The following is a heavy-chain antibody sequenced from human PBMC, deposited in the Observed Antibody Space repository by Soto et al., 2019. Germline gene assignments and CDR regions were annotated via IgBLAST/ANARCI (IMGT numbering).Heavy chain of an antibody. CDR2: IYPGDSDT. D-gene: IGHD3-10*01. CDR3: ARREGGLLWFGETTDYGMDV. Sequence: RGESLKISCKGSGYSFTSYWIGWVRQMPGKGLEWMGIIYPGDSDTRYSPSFQGQVTISADKSISTAYLQWSSLKASDTAMYYCARREGGLLWFGETTDYGMDVWGQGTTVTVSS. CDR1: GYSFTSYW. J-gene: IGHJ6*02. V-gene: IGHV5-51*01.